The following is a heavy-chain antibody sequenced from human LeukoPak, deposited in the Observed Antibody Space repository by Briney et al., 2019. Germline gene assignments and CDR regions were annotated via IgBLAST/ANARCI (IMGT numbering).Heavy chain of an antibody. D-gene: IGHD3-10*01. J-gene: IGHJ6*03. CDR3: ASGSGSYRTPYYYMDV. CDR2: IYSGGST. Sequence: GSLRLSCAASGFTVSSNYMSWVRQAPGKGLEWVSVIYSGGSTYYADSVKGRFTISRDNSKNTLCLQMNSLRAEDTAVYYCASGSGSYRTPYYYMDVWGTGTTVTVSS. V-gene: IGHV3-53*01. CDR1: GFTVSSNY.